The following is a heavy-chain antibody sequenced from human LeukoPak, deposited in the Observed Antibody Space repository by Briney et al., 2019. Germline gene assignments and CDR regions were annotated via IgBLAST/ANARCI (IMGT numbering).Heavy chain of an antibody. Sequence: GGSLRLSCAASGFTFSNYAMTWVRQAPGKGLERVSAISGSGGITYYADSVKGRFTTSRDNSKDTLYLQMNSLRAEDTAVYYCAKNGTTMGGTPYYYYSMDVWGKGTTVTVSS. J-gene: IGHJ6*03. D-gene: IGHD1-1*01. CDR3: AKNGTTMGGTPYYYYSMDV. CDR1: GFTFSNYA. V-gene: IGHV3-23*01. CDR2: ISGSGGIT.